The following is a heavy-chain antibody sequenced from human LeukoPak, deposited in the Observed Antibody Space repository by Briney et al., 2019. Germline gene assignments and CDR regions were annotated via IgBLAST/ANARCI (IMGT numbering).Heavy chain of an antibody. CDR2: ISGSGGST. CDR1: GFTFSSYA. Sequence: GGPLRLSCAASGFTFSSYAMSWVRQAPGKGLEWVSAISGSGGSTYYADSVKGRFTISRDNSKNTLYLQMNSLRAEDTAVYYCARGGQSTALLDYWGQGTLVTVSS. D-gene: IGHD4-17*01. V-gene: IGHV3-23*01. CDR3: ARGGQSTALLDY. J-gene: IGHJ4*02.